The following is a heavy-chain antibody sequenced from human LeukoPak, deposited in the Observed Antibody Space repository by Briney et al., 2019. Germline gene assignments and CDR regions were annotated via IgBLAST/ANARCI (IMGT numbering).Heavy chain of an antibody. V-gene: IGHV3-66*02. CDR3: ARVTTIGGATFNDY. CDR2: IYSGGST. CDR1: GFTVSSNY. J-gene: IGHJ4*02. Sequence: AGRSLRLSCAASGFTVSSNYMSWVRQAPGKGLEWVSVIYSGGSTYYADSVKGRFTISRDNSKNTLYLQMNSLRAEDTAVYYCARVTTIGGATFNDYWGQGTLVTVSS. D-gene: IGHD1-26*01.